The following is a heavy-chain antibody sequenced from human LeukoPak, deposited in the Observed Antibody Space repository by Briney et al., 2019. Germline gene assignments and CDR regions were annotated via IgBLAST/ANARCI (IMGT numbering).Heavy chain of an antibody. CDR1: GGSISGQY. CDR3: ARDGVIVGATGTFDL. D-gene: IGHD1-26*01. Sequence: PSETLSLTCTVSGGSISGQYWSWIRQPPGKGPEWIGYIYYSGSTNYNPSLKSRVTISVDTSKNQFSLKLSSVTAADTAVYYCARDGVIVGATGTFDLWGQGTAVTVSS. J-gene: IGHJ3*01. V-gene: IGHV4-59*11. CDR2: IYYSGST.